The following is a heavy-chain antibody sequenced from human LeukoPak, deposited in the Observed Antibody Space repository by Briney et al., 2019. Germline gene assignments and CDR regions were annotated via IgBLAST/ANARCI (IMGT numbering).Heavy chain of an antibody. Sequence: GGSLRLSCAASGFTFSSYAMTWVRQAPGKGLEWVSAMTSEGGTYYADSVKGRFTISRDNSKNTVYLQMNSLRAEDTAVYYCAKDLTRSSGGFDYWGQGTLVTVSS. CDR3: AKDLTRSSGGFDY. D-gene: IGHD6-6*01. V-gene: IGHV3-23*01. J-gene: IGHJ4*02. CDR1: GFTFSSYA. CDR2: MTSEGGT.